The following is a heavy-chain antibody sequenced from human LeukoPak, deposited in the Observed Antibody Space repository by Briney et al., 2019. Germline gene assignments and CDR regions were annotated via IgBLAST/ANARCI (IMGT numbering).Heavy chain of an antibody. D-gene: IGHD1-1*01. Sequence: SETLSLTCTVSGGSINSYYWSWIRQPPGKGLEWIGYVCYSGSTDYNPSLKSRVTMSVDTSKNQFSLKLSSVTAADTAVYYCARKNGYFDYWGQGTLVTVSS. V-gene: IGHV4-59*01. J-gene: IGHJ4*02. CDR1: GGSINSYY. CDR3: ARKNGYFDY. CDR2: VCYSGST.